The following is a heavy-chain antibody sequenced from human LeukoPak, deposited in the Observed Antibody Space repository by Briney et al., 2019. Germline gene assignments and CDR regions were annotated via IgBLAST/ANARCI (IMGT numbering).Heavy chain of an antibody. D-gene: IGHD3-10*01. V-gene: IGHV4-39*07. J-gene: IGHJ4*02. CDR2: IYHSGST. CDR1: GGSISSSSYY. CDR3: ARAYMVRGVTFFDY. Sequence: SETLSLTCTVSGGSISSSSYYWGWIRQPPGKGLEWIGSIYHSGSTYYNPSLKSRVTISVDTSKNQFSLKLSSVTAADTAVYYCARAYMVRGVTFFDYWGQGTLVTVSS.